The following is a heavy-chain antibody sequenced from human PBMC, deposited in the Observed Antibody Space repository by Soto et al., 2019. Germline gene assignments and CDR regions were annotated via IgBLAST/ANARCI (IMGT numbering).Heavy chain of an antibody. V-gene: IGHV3-23*01. CDR2: ISGSGGTT. CDR1: GFTFNSYA. J-gene: IGHJ4*02. Sequence: PGGSLRLSCAASGFTFNSYAMAWVRQAPGKGLEWVSAISGSGGTTYYADSVKGRFTISRDNSKNTLYLQMNSLRAEDTALYYCAKDRFLPSDSRGYLFDYWGQGTLVTAPQ. CDR3: AKDRFLPSDSRGYLFDY. D-gene: IGHD3-22*01.